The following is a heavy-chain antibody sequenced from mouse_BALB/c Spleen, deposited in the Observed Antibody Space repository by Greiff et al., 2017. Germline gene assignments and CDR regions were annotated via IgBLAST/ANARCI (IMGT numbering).Heavy chain of an antibody. CDR2: IYPGDGDT. CDR3: ARERWGAMDY. CDR1: GYAFSSSW. D-gene: IGHD1-1*02. J-gene: IGHJ4*01. V-gene: IGHV1-82*01. Sequence: VQLQESGPELVKPGASVKISCKASGYAFSSSWMNWVKQRPGQGLEWIGRIYPGDGDTNYNGKFKGKATLTADKSSSTAYMQLSSLTSVDSAVYFCARERWGAMDYWGQGTSVTVSS.